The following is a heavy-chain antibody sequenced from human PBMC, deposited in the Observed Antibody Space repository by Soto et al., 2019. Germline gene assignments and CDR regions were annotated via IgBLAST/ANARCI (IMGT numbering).Heavy chain of an antibody. CDR2: IYYSGST. CDR1: GGSVSSGSDY. V-gene: IGHV4-61*01. CDR3: ARGRNSKWFDP. Sequence: SETLSLTCTVSGGSVSSGSDYWSWIRQPPGKGLEWIGYIYYSGSTNYNPSLKSRVTISVDTSKNQFSLKLSSVTAADTAVYYCARGRNSKWFDPWGQGTLVTVSS. J-gene: IGHJ5*02.